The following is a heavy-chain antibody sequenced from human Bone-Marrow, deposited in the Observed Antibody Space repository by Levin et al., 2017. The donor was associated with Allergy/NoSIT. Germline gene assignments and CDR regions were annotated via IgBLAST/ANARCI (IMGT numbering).Heavy chain of an antibody. D-gene: IGHD6-19*01. V-gene: IGHV3-74*01. Sequence: SCAASGFTFITYWMHWVRQAPGKGLEWVSRINSDGSSINYADSVRGRFTISRDNAKNTLYLQMNSLRVDDTAVYYCARVRLAHYDYFGMDVWGQGTTVTVSS. CDR2: INSDGSSI. CDR1: GFTFITYW. J-gene: IGHJ6*02. CDR3: ARVRLAHYDYFGMDV.